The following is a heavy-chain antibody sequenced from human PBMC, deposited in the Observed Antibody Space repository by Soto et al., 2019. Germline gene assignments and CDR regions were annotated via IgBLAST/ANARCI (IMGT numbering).Heavy chain of an antibody. Sequence: GGSLRLSCTASGFPLGDYGVSWVRQAPGKGLEWVGFIRREVYGGTTEYAASVKGRFVFSRDDSENIAYLQMNSLKTEDTVVSYCTRVGVKSKTDYVGPGALLKVSS. CDR3: TRVGVKSKTDY. V-gene: IGHV3-49*04. D-gene: IGHD3-10*01. CDR2: IRREVYGGTT. CDR1: GFPLGDYG. J-gene: IGHJ4*02.